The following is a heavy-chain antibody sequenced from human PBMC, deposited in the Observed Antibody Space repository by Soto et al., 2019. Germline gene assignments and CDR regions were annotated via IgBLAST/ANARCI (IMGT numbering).Heavy chain of an antibody. J-gene: IGHJ4*02. CDR3: TRVSVITIFGVVPDY. CDR2: IRSKAYGGTT. D-gene: IGHD3-3*01. Sequence: GGSLRLSCTASGFTFGDYAMSWFRQAPGKGLEWVGFIRSKAYGGTTEYAASVKGRFTISRDDSKSIAYLQMNSLKTEDTAVYYCTRVSVITIFGVVPDYWGQGTLVTVSS. V-gene: IGHV3-49*03. CDR1: GFTFGDYA.